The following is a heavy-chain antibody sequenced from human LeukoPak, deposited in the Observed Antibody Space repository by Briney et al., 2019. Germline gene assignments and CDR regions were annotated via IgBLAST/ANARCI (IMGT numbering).Heavy chain of an antibody. CDR2: INPSGGST. CDR1: GYTFTSYY. D-gene: IGHD4-17*01. J-gene: IGHJ4*02. Sequence: GASVKVSFKASGYTFTSYYMHWVRPAPGQGLEWMGIINPSGGSTSYAQKFQGRVTITRDMSTSTVYMELSSLRSEDTAVYHCARGAEVYGDYAFDYWGQGTLVTVSS. CDR3: ARGAEVYGDYAFDY. V-gene: IGHV1-46*01.